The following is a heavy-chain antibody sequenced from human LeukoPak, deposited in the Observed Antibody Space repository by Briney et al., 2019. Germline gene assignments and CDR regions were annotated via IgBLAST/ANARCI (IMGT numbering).Heavy chain of an antibody. CDR1: GGSIHSYY. J-gene: IGHJ6*03. CDR3: ARSVYDWNPRYYMDV. CDR2: IYHNGGS. D-gene: IGHD1-20*01. V-gene: IGHV4-59*01. Sequence: SETLSLTCSVSGGSIHSYYWTWIRQPPGKGLDWIGYIYHNGGSSYNPSLKSRVTLSIDTSKKNFSLKLTSVTAADTAVYYCARSVYDWNPRYYMDVWGEGTTVTVSS.